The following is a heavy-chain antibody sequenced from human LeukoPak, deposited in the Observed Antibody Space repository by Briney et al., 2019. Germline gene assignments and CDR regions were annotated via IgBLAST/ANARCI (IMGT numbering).Heavy chain of an antibody. D-gene: IGHD3-22*01. CDR2: IYYSGST. Sequence: SETLSLTCTVSGGSISFYYWSWIRQPPGKGLEWIGYIYYSGSTNYNPSLKSRVTISVDTSKNQFSLNLSSVTAADTAVYYCARAPLPRTMIVVVHRGGAFDIWGQGTMVTVSS. CDR1: GGSISFYY. CDR3: ARAPLPRTMIVVVHRGGAFDI. J-gene: IGHJ3*02. V-gene: IGHV4-59*08.